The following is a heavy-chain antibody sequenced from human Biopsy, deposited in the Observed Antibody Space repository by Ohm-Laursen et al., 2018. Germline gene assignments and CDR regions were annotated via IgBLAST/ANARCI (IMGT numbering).Heavy chain of an antibody. V-gene: IGHV3-21*06. D-gene: IGHD1-14*01. Sequence: SLRLSCAASGFSLTNYTINWFRQAPGKGLEWVSAMSRSISHILYAETLKGRFTSSRDKAKNSVYLQMNDVRVEDTAVYYCARGRSHLLPDHDWFDPWGQGTLVTVSS. J-gene: IGHJ5*02. CDR1: GFSLTNYT. CDR2: MSRSISHI. CDR3: ARGRSHLLPDHDWFDP.